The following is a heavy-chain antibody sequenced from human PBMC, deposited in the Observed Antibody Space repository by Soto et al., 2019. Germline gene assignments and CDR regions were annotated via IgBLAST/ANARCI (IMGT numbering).Heavy chain of an antibody. J-gene: IGHJ4*02. D-gene: IGHD2-8*01. V-gene: IGHV1-18*01. CDR3: ARDWHCTNGVCSAFDY. CDR2: ISAYNGNT. Sequence: ASVKVSCKASGYTFTSYGISWVRQAPGQGLEWMGWISAYNGNTNYAQKLQGRVTMTTDTSTSTAYIELRSLRSDDTAVYYCARDWHCTNGVCSAFDYWGQGTLVTVSS. CDR1: GYTFTSYG.